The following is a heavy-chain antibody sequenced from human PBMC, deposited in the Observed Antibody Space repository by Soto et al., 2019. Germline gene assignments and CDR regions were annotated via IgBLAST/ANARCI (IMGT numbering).Heavy chain of an antibody. D-gene: IGHD5-18*01. CDR3: ARDVEDTAMGPRGNWFDP. Sequence: PGGSLRLSCAASGFTFSSYAMHWVRDAPGKGLEWVAVISYDGSNKYYADSVKGRFTISRDNSKNTLYLQMNSLRAEDTAVYYCARDVEDTAMGPRGNWFDPWGQGTLVTVSS. V-gene: IGHV3-30-3*01. CDR2: ISYDGSNK. CDR1: GFTFSSYA. J-gene: IGHJ5*02.